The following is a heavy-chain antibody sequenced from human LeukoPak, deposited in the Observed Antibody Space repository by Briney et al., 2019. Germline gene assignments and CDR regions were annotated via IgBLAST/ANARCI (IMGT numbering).Heavy chain of an antibody. Sequence: KTSETLSLTCSVSGDSISRSSFYWGWIRQPPGKGLEWIGSTNYSANTYYNPSLKSRVTISVDTSKNQFSLKLRSVTAEDTAVYYCARHGSGGTVTTGYWGQGSLLTVSS. D-gene: IGHD4-11*01. J-gene: IGHJ4*02. CDR1: GDSISRSSFY. V-gene: IGHV4-39*01. CDR3: ARHGSGGTVTTGY. CDR2: TNYSANT.